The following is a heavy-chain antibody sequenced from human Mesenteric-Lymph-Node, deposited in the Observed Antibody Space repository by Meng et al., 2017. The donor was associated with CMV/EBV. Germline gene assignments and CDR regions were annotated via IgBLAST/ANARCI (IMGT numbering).Heavy chain of an antibody. CDR1: GFTFSNYW. V-gene: IGHV3-7*01. CDR2: IKQDGSDK. CDR3: ARFGGLFDY. Sequence: GESLKISCAASGFTFSNYWMTWVRQAPGKGLEWVANIKQDGSDKYYVDSVKGRFTISRDNAKNSLYLQMNSLRAEDTAVYYCARFGGLFDYCGQGTLVTVSS. J-gene: IGHJ4*02. D-gene: IGHD3-16*01.